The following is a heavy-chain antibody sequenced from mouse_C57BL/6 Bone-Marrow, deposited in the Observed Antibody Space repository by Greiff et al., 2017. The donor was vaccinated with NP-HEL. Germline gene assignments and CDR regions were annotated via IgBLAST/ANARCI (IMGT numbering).Heavy chain of an antibody. CDR2: IYPGDGDT. J-gene: IGHJ1*03. Sequence: QVHVKQSGPELVKPGASVKISCKASGYAFSSSWMNWVKQRPGKGLEWIGRIYPGDGDTNYNGKFKGKATLTADKSSSTAYMQLSSLTSEDSAVYFCALGYYGSSPYWYFDVWGTGTTVTVSS. CDR3: ALGYYGSSPYWYFDV. V-gene: IGHV1-82*01. D-gene: IGHD1-1*01. CDR1: GYAFSSSW.